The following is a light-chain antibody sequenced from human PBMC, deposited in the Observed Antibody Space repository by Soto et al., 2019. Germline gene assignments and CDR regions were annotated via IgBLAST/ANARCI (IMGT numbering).Light chain of an antibody. Sequence: EIMMTQSPATLSVSPGERATLSCRASQSISDNFAWFQQKPGQPPRLLMYRASTRATGIPARFSGSGSGTEFPLTISSLQSEDFAVYYCQQYTDRPRTFGQGTKVELK. CDR3: QQYTDRPRT. CDR1: QSISDN. CDR2: RAS. J-gene: IGKJ1*01. V-gene: IGKV3-15*01.